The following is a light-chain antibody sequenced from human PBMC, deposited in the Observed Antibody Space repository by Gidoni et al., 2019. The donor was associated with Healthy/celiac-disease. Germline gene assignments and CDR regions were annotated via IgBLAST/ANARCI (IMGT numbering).Light chain of an antibody. Sequence: DIQMTQSQSSLSASVGDRVTSTCRASQSISSYFNWYQQKPGKAPKRLIYAASSLQSGVPSRFSGSGSGTDFTLTLSSLQPEDFATYYCQQSYSTPWTFGQGIEVEIK. CDR2: AAS. CDR3: QQSYSTPWT. V-gene: IGKV1-39*01. J-gene: IGKJ1*01. CDR1: QSISSY.